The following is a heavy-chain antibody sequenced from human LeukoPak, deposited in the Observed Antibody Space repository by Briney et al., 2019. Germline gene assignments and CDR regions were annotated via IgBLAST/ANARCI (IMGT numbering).Heavy chain of an antibody. CDR3: ARRVGSKSSGYYMDV. J-gene: IGHJ6*03. V-gene: IGHV5-51*01. CDR1: GFSFPIYW. D-gene: IGHD6-19*01. CDR2: IYPGDSDT. Sequence: GESLKISCQGSGFSFPIYWIGWVRQMPGKGLEWMGNIYPGDSDTTYSPSFQGQVSISADRSISTAYLQWSSLKTSDSAIYYCARRVGSKSSGYYMDVWGNGTTVTVPS.